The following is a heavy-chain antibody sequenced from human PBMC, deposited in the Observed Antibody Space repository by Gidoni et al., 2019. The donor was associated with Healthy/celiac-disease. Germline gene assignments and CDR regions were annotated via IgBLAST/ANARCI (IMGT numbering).Heavy chain of an antibody. J-gene: IGHJ2*01. D-gene: IGHD1-26*01. V-gene: IGHV3-21*01. CDR1: GFTFSSYS. Sequence: EVQLVESGGGLVKPGGSLRLSCAASGFTFSSYSMNWVRQAPGKGLEWVSSISSSSSYIYYADSVKGRFTISRDNAKNSLYLQMNSLRAEDTAVYYCAREGATVVTITAGFFDLWGRGTLVTVSS. CDR2: ISSSSSYI. CDR3: AREGATVVTITAGFFDL.